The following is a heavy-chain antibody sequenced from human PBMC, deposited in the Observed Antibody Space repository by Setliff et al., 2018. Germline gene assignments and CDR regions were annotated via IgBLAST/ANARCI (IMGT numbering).Heavy chain of an antibody. V-gene: IGHV1-18*04. Sequence: ASVKVSCKASGYTFAGYYMHWVRQTPGQGLEWMGWISAYTGNAYYAHKLQDRVTMTTDTSTGTAYMELGSLTSDDTAIYYCARINFYVSSGYYYAPDYWGPGTLVTVSS. CDR2: ISAYTGNA. CDR1: GYTFAGYY. J-gene: IGHJ4*02. D-gene: IGHD3-22*01. CDR3: ARINFYVSSGYYYAPDY.